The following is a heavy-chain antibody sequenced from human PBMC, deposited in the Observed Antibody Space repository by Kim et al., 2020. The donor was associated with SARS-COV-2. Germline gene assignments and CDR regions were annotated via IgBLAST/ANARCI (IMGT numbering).Heavy chain of an antibody. V-gene: IGHV1-3*01. CDR3: ARDPRPTWGGNYVVGFDC. J-gene: IGHJ4*02. D-gene: IGHD1-26*01. CDR1: GYTFTSYG. Sequence: ASVKVSCKTSGYTFTSYGIHWVRHAPGQRLEWMGWINAGNGDTKYSQKIQGRVTITRDTSATTAYMDVSSLRSDDTAVYYCARDPRPTWGGNYVVGFDCWGQGTLVTVSS. CDR2: INAGNGDT.